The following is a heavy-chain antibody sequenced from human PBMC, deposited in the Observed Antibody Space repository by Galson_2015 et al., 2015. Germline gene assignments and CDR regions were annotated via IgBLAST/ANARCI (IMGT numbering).Heavy chain of an antibody. CDR2: ISSSGSTI. CDR1: GFTFSSYD. CDR3: ARGPIGNDSPKGWFDP. V-gene: IGHV3-48*03. J-gene: IGHJ5*02. D-gene: IGHD3-16*01. Sequence: SLRLSCAASGFTFSSYDMNWVRQAPGKGLEWVSYISSSGSTIYYADSVKGRFTISRDNPKNSLYLQMNSLRAEDTAVYYCARGPIGNDSPKGWFDPWGQGTLVTVSS.